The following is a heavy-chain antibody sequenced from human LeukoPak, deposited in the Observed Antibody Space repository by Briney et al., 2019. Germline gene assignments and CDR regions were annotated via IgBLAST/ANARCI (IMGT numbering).Heavy chain of an antibody. J-gene: IGHJ4*02. CDR2: IKPDGSEK. CDR3: TRDRVAGF. CDR1: GFTFRSYW. D-gene: IGHD6-19*01. V-gene: IGHV3-7*01. Sequence: PAGSLRLSCAASGFTFRSYWMSWVRQAPGKGLEWVAYIKPDGSEKYYVDSVKGRFTISRDNAKNSLYLRMNSLRADDTAVYYCTRDRVAGFWGQGTLVAVSS.